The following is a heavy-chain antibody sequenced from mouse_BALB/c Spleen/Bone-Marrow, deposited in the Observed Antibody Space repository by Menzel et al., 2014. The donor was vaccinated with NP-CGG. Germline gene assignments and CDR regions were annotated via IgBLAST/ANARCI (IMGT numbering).Heavy chain of an antibody. CDR2: ISSGGSYT. CDR1: GFAFSSYD. Sequence: EVMLVESGGGLVKPGGSLKLSCAASGFAFSSYDMSWVRQTPEKRLEWVATISSGGSYTYYPDSVKGRFTISRDYARNTLYLQMSSLRSEDTALYYCARRWLLPYAMDYWGQGTSVTVSS. V-gene: IGHV5-9*02. CDR3: ARRWLLPYAMDY. J-gene: IGHJ4*01. D-gene: IGHD2-3*01.